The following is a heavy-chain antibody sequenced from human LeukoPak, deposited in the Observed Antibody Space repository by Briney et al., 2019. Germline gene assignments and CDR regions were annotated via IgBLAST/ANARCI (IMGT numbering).Heavy chain of an antibody. Sequence: GESLKISCKGSGYSFTSYWIGWVRQMPGKGLEWMGIIYPGDSDTRYSPSFQGQVTISADKSISTAYLQWSSLKASDTAMYYCARLRGYCSSTSCRHYFDYWGQGTLVTVSS. CDR1: GYSFTSYW. D-gene: IGHD2-2*01. J-gene: IGHJ4*02. CDR2: IYPGDSDT. V-gene: IGHV5-51*01. CDR3: ARLRGYCSSTSCRHYFDY.